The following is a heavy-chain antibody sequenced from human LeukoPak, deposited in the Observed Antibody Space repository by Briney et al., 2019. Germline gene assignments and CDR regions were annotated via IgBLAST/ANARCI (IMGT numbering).Heavy chain of an antibody. CDR1: GGTFSSYA. V-gene: IGHV1-69*13. CDR3: ARVSPPPPRYCSSTSCYYYYYYMDV. D-gene: IGHD2-2*01. Sequence: ASVKASCKASGGTFSSYAISWVRQAPGQGLEWMGGIIPIFGTANYTQRFQGRVTLTADESTRTAYMELSRLRYEDTAVYYLARVSPPPPRYCSSTSCYYYYYYMDVWGKGTTVTVSS. CDR2: IIPIFGTA. J-gene: IGHJ6*03.